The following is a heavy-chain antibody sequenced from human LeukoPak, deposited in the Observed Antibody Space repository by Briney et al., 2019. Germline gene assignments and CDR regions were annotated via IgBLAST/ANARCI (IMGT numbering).Heavy chain of an antibody. CDR3: AREGWYVFYFDP. CDR1: GFTFSAHT. Sequence: PGGSLRLSCAASGFTFSAHTMSWVRQAPGKGLEWVSSISPSSTNIFQPASMKGRFTISRDNAKNSLFLQIHSLRVEDTAVYYCAREGWYVFYFDPWGQGTPVTVSS. J-gene: IGHJ5*01. CDR2: ISPSSTNI. V-gene: IGHV3-21*06. D-gene: IGHD6-13*01.